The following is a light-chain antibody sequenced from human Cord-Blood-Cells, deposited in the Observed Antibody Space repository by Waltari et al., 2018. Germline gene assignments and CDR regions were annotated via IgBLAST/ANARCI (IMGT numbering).Light chain of an antibody. V-gene: IGLV1-40*01. CDR1: SPNIGAGYD. CDR3: QSYDSSLSGSYV. Sequence: QSVLTQPPSVSGAPGQSVTISCTGSSPNIGAGYDVHWYQQLPGTAPKLLIYGNSNRPSGVPVRFSGSKSGTSASLAITGLQAEDEADYYCQSYDSSLSGSYVFGTGTKVTVL. J-gene: IGLJ1*01. CDR2: GNS.